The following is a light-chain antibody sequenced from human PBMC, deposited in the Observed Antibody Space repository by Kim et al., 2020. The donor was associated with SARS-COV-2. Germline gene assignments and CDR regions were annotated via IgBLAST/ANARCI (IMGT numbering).Light chain of an antibody. J-gene: IGKJ5*01. V-gene: IGKV1-12*01. Sequence: DIQMTQSPSSVSASVGDRVTITCRASRGISKWLAWYQHKPGQPPKLLVYDASTLGPGVPSRFSGSGSGTDFTLTISSLQPEDSATYFCQRGDGFPITFGQGTRLEIK. CDR3: QRGDGFPIT. CDR1: RGISKW. CDR2: DAS.